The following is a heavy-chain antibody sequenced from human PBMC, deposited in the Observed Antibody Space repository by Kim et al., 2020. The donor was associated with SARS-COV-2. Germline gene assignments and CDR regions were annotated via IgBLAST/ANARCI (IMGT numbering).Heavy chain of an antibody. J-gene: IGHJ6*02. D-gene: IGHD3-9*01. CDR2: ISGSGGST. Sequence: GGSLRLSCAASGFTFSSYAMSWVRQAPGKGLEWVSAISGSGGSTYYADSVKGRFTISRDNSKNTLYLQMNSLRAEDTAVYYCAKDGHYDILTGYYPRYYYYGMDVWGQGTTVTVSS. CDR3: AKDGHYDILTGYYPRYYYYGMDV. CDR1: GFTFSSYA. V-gene: IGHV3-23*01.